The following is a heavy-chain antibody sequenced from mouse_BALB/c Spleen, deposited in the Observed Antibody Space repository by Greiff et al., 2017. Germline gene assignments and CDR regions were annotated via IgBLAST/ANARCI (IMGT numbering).Heavy chain of an antibody. CDR2: ISSGSSTI. CDR3: ARKVFDY. J-gene: IGHJ2*01. V-gene: IGHV5-17*02. CDR1: GFTFSSFG. Sequence: EVQLVESGGGLVQPGGSRKLSCAASGFTFSSFGMHWVRQAPEKGLEWVAYISSGSSTIYYADTVKGRFTISRDNPKNTLFLQMTSLRSEDTAMYYCARKVFDYWGQGTTLTVSS.